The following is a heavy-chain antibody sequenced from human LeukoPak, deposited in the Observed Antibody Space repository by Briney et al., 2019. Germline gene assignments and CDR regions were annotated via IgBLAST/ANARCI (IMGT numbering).Heavy chain of an antibody. Sequence: GGSLRLSCAASGFTFSNAWMSWVRQAPGKGLEWVGRIKRKAGGGTTDYAAPVKGRFTISRDDSKNTLYLQMNSLRAEDTAVYYCAKDLSYCSGGTCYTSRYYGMDVWGQGTTVTVSS. CDR2: IKRKAGGGTT. CDR1: GFTFSNAW. CDR3: AKDLSYCSGGTCYTSRYYGMDV. V-gene: IGHV3-15*01. J-gene: IGHJ6*02. D-gene: IGHD2-15*01.